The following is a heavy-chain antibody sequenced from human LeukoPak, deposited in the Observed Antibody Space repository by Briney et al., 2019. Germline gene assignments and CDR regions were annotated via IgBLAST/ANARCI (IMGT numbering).Heavy chain of an antibody. Sequence: ASVTVSCTASGYTFTSYDINWVRHAPGQGLEWMGWMNTNSGNTGYAQTFQGRVTITRNTSISTAYMELSSRRSEDTAVYYCARMGRWLQLGYYYYYGMDVWGQGTTVTVSS. CDR3: ARMGRWLQLGYYYYYGMDV. CDR2: MNTNSGNT. CDR1: GYTFTSYD. V-gene: IGHV1-8*01. D-gene: IGHD5-24*01. J-gene: IGHJ6*02.